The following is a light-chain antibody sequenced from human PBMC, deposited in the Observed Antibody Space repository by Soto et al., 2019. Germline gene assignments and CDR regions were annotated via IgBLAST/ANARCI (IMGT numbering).Light chain of an antibody. V-gene: IGKV3-15*01. Sequence: EIVMTQSPATLSVSPGERATLSCRASQSVSSSLAWYQQKPVQAPRLLIYGASTRATGIPARFSGSGSETEFTLTISSLQSEDSAVYYCQQYNNWWTFGQGTKVEIK. CDR1: QSVSSS. CDR3: QQYNNWWT. J-gene: IGKJ1*01. CDR2: GAS.